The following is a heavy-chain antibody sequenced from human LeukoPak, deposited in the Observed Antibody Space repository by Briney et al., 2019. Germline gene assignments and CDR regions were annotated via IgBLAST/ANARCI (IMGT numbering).Heavy chain of an antibody. CDR2: IYPGDSDT. J-gene: IGHJ4*02. D-gene: IGHD2-2*02. CDR1: GYSFTSYW. CDR3: ARACNSTGCYTGGFDY. Sequence: GESLKISCKGSGYSFTSYWIGWVRQMPGKGLEWMGIIYPGDSDTRYSPSFQGQVTISADKSISTAYLQWSSLKASDTAMYYCARACNSTGCYTGGFDYWGQGTLVTVSS. V-gene: IGHV5-51*01.